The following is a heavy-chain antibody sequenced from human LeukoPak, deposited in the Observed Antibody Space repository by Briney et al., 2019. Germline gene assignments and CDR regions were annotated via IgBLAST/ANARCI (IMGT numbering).Heavy chain of an antibody. CDR1: GFTFSTYS. Sequence: GGSLRLSCAASGFTFSTYSMNWVRQAPGKGLEWVSSISSSSSFIYYTDSVKGRFTISRDNAKNSLYLQMNSLRAEDTAVYYCARDICSDGVCYYGMDVWGQGTSVTVSS. D-gene: IGHD2-8*01. CDR2: ISSSSSFI. CDR3: ARDICSDGVCYYGMDV. J-gene: IGHJ6*02. V-gene: IGHV3-21*06.